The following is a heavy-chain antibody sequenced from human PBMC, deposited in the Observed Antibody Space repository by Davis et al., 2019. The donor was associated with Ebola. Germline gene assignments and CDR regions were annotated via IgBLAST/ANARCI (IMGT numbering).Heavy chain of an antibody. Sequence: AASVKVSCKASGYSFTGYYMHWVRQAPGQGLEWMAWINPNSGNTGYAQKFQGRVTMTRDTSTSTAYMELSGLRSEDTAVYYCARASWATVGTRWFDPWGQGTLVTVSS. CDR1: GYSFTGYY. CDR3: ARASWATVGTRWFDP. V-gene: IGHV1-8*02. CDR2: INPNSGNT. J-gene: IGHJ5*02. D-gene: IGHD6-13*01.